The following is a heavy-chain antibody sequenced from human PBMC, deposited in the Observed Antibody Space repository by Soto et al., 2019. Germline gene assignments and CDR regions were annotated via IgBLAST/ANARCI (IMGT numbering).Heavy chain of an antibody. D-gene: IGHD3-10*01. CDR2: INAGYGNT. Sequence: ASVKVSCKASGYTFSSYAMHWVRQAPGQRLEWMGWINAGYGNTKSSQKFQDRVTISRDTSASTAYMELTSLRSEDTAVYYCAINTGVRGANYYYGMDVWGQGTTVTVSS. CDR3: AINTGVRGANYYYGMDV. CDR1: GYTFSSYA. V-gene: IGHV1-3*01. J-gene: IGHJ6*02.